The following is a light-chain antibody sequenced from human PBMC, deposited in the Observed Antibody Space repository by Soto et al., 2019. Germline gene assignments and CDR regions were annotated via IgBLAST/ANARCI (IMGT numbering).Light chain of an antibody. Sequence: DIQMTQSPSTLSASVGDRVTITCRASQSISSWLAWYQQKPGKAPKLLIYDASSLESGVPSRFSGSGSGTEFTINISSLQTDDFATYYCQQYNSYSVTFGQGTKVDIK. CDR1: QSISSW. CDR2: DAS. CDR3: QQYNSYSVT. J-gene: IGKJ1*01. V-gene: IGKV1-5*01.